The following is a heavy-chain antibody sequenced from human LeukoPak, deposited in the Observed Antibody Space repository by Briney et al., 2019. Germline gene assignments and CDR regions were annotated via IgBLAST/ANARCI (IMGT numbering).Heavy chain of an antibody. CDR1: GFTFTTYW. J-gene: IGHJ5*02. CDR2: IKQDGSEK. D-gene: IGHD3-22*01. CDR3: SRMIVVDNWFDP. Sequence: GGSLRLSCAASGFTFTTYWMSWVRQAPGKGLEWVANIKQDGSEKYYVDSVKGRFTISRDNAKNSLYLQMNSLRAEDTAVYYCSRMIVVDNWFDPWGQGTLVTVSS. V-gene: IGHV3-7*01.